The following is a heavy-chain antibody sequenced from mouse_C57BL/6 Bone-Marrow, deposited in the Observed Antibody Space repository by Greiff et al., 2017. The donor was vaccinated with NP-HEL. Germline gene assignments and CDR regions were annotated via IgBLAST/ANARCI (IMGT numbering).Heavy chain of an antibody. Sequence: VQLQQPGTELVKPGASVKLSCKASGYTFTSYWMHWVKQRPGQGLEWIGNINPSNGGTNYNEKFKSKATLTVDKSSSTAYMQLSSLTSEDSAVYYCARDGYYYGSSYDYAMDYWGQGTSVTVSS. J-gene: IGHJ4*01. CDR1: GYTFTSYW. CDR2: INPSNGGT. D-gene: IGHD1-1*01. V-gene: IGHV1-53*01. CDR3: ARDGYYYGSSYDYAMDY.